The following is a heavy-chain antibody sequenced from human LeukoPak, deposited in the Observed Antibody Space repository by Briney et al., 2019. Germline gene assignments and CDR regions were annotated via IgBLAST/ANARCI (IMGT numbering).Heavy chain of an antibody. J-gene: IGHJ5*02. Sequence: GGSLRLSCAASGFTFRSYWMSWVRLAPGKGLEWVANIKGDGSEKWYADSVKGRFTISRDNAQNSVHLQMNSLRAEDTAVYHCARDGYRSRWLHPWGQGTLVTVTS. CDR3: ARDGYRSRWLHP. CDR2: IKGDGSEK. V-gene: IGHV3-7*01. CDR1: GFTFRSYW. D-gene: IGHD5-24*01.